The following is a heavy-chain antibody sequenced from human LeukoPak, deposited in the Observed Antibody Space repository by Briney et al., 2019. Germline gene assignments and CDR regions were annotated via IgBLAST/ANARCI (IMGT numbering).Heavy chain of an antibody. Sequence: SVKVSCKVSGGTFSSYAISWVRQAPGQGLEWMGGIIPIFGTANYAQKFQGRVTITEDESTSTAYMELSSLRSEDTSVYYCARGPTFYGSGSFLVYWGQGTLVTVSS. V-gene: IGHV1-69*13. CDR3: ARGPTFYGSGSFLVY. CDR1: GGTFSSYA. D-gene: IGHD3-10*01. CDR2: IIPIFGTA. J-gene: IGHJ4*02.